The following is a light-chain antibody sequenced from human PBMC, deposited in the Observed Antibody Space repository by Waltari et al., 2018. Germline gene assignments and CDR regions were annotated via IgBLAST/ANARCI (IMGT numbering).Light chain of an antibody. V-gene: IGKV4-1*01. CDR1: QSVLYDSNNNNY. Sequence: DIVMTQSPDSLAVSLGERATINCKSSQSVLYDSNNNNYLGWYQKKPGQHHKLLISWASTRESGVPDRFSGSGSGTDFTLTISSLQAEDVAVYYCQQCYGLPLTFGPGTRVDIK. CDR2: WAS. CDR3: QQCYGLPLT. J-gene: IGKJ3*01.